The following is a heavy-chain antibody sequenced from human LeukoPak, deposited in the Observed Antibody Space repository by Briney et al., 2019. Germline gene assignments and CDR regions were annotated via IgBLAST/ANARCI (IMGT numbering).Heavy chain of an antibody. CDR1: GGTFSSYA. CDR2: IIPILGIA. V-gene: IGHV1-69*04. J-gene: IGHJ4*02. Sequence: ASVKVSCKASGGTFSSYAISWVRQAPGQGLEWMGRIIPILGIANYAQKFQGRVTITADKSTSTAYMELSSLRSEDTAVYYCARLSVTDYVWGSWGQGTLVTVSS. CDR3: ARLSVTDYVWGS. D-gene: IGHD3-16*01.